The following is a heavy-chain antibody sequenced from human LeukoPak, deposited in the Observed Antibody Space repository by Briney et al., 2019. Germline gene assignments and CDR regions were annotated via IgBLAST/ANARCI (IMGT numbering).Heavy chain of an antibody. CDR3: TRGGYSDY. CDR1: GFKFSSYW. J-gene: IGHJ4*02. CDR2: INQDGSEK. V-gene: IGHV3-7*01. Sequence: PGGSLRLSCAASGFKFSSYWMNWVRQAPGKGLEPVANINQDGSEKYYVDSVKGRFTISRDNAENSLYLQMSSLRAEDTAVYYCTRGGYSDYWGQGTLVTVSS.